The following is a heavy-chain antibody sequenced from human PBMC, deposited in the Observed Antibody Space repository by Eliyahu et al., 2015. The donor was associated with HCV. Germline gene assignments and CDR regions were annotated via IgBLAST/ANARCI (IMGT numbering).Heavy chain of an antibody. J-gene: IGHJ3*02. D-gene: IGHD4-17*01. CDR3: AKDHPTSAVTTSGALDI. CDR1: GFTFXSYX. CDR2: ISGSGGST. Sequence: EVQLLESGGGLVQPGGSLRLSCAASGFTFXSYXMCWVRQAPGKGLEWVSAISGSGGSTYYADSVKGRFTISRDNSKNTLYLQMNSLRAEDTAVYYCAKDHPTSAVTTSGALDIWGQGTMVTVSS. V-gene: IGHV3-23*01.